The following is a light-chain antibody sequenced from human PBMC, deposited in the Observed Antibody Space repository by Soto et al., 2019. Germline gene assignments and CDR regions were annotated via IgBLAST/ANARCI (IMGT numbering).Light chain of an antibody. J-gene: IGLJ2*01. Sequence: QSALTQPPSASGSPGQSVTISCTGMSSDVGGYNYVSWYQQHPGKAPKLMIYEVTKRPSGVPDRFSGSKSGNTASLTVSGLQAEDEAGYYCSSYAGSNSVLFGGGTKLTVL. CDR2: EVT. V-gene: IGLV2-8*01. CDR3: SSYAGSNSVL. CDR1: SSDVGGYNY.